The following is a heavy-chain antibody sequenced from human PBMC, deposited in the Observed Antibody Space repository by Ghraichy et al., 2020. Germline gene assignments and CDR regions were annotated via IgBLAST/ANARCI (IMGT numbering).Heavy chain of an antibody. V-gene: IGHV3-21*01. Sequence: GGSLRLSCVASGLMFSPNTMNWVRQAPGKGLEWVSSISSSTRYIYYADSVKGRFTISRDNAQNSLYLQMNSLRAEDTAVYYCSRGGGAGTPVPYHMDVWGLGTTVTVSS. CDR1: GLMFSPNT. J-gene: IGHJ6*02. CDR2: ISSSTRYI. D-gene: IGHD6-19*01. CDR3: SRGGGAGTPVPYHMDV.